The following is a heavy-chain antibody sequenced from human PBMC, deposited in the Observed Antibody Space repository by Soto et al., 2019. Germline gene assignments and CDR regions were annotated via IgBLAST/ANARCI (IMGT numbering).Heavy chain of an antibody. J-gene: IGHJ3*02. CDR2: TIPVFNTA. Sequence: QVQLEQSGAEVKKPGSSVKVSCKASGGTLSDHGVAWLRQAPGQGLEWMGGTIPVFNTAKYAQKFQGRVTVTADKFTHIAYMELSSLSSEHTAVYFCARCVYGSRNYYTGPSDCDIWGQGTMVIVSS. CDR3: ARCVYGSRNYYTGPSDCDI. D-gene: IGHD3-10*01. CDR1: GGTLSDHG. V-gene: IGHV1-69*06.